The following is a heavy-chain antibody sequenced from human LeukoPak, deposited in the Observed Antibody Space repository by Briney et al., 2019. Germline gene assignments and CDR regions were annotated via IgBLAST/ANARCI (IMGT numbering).Heavy chain of an antibody. CDR2: IYYSGST. V-gene: IGHV4-39*01. J-gene: IGHJ4*02. Sequence: PSETLSLTCTVSGGSISSSSYYWSWIRQPPGKGLEWIGSIYYSGSTYYNPSLKSRVTISVDTSKNQFSLKLSSVTAADTAVYYCARHYYYDSSGYYYDYFDYWGQGTLVTVSS. CDR3: ARHYYYDSSGYYYDYFDY. D-gene: IGHD3-22*01. CDR1: GGSISSSSYY.